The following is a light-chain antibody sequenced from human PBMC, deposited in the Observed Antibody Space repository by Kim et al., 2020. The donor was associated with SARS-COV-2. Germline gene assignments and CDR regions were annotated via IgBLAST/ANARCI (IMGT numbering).Light chain of an antibody. Sequence: SYELTQPPSVSVAPGKTARITCGGNNIGSKSVHWYQQKPGQAPVLVIYYDSDRPSGIPERFSGSNSGNTATLTISRVEAGDEADYYRQVWDSSSDPHYVF. J-gene: IGLJ1*01. CDR1: NIGSKS. V-gene: IGLV3-21*04. CDR2: YDS. CDR3: QVWDSSSDPHYV.